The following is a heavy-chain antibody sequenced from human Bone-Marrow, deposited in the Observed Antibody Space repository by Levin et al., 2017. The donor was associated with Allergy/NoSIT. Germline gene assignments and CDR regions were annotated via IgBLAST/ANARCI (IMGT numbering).Heavy chain of an antibody. CDR3: AGSGSSGWSPDY. J-gene: IGHJ4*02. D-gene: IGHD6-19*01. V-gene: IGHV5-51*01. CDR2: IELGDSDT. Sequence: PVASVKVSCKGFGNRYTTHWIGWVRQMPGKGLEWMGIIELGDSDTRYSPSFQGRVTISADKSISAAYLQWTSLKASDTAMYYCAGSGSSGWSPDYWGQGTLVTVSS. CDR1: GNRYTTHW.